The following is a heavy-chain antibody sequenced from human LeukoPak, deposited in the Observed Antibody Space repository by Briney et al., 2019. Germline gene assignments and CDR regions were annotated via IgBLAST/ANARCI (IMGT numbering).Heavy chain of an antibody. CDR3: ARALGSPLDY. J-gene: IGHJ4*02. V-gene: IGHV3-74*01. D-gene: IGHD1-26*01. CDR2: INDDGSRT. CDR1: GFTFSTSG. Sequence: PGGSLRLSCAASGFTFSTSGMHWVRQVPGKGLVRVSRINDDGSRTNYADSVKGRFTISRDNAKNTLYLQMNSLRAEDTAVYYCARALGSPLDYWGQGTLVTVSS.